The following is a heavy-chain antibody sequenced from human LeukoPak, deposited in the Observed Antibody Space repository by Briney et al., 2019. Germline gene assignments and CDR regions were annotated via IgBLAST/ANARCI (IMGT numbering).Heavy chain of an antibody. CDR2: IYYSGST. D-gene: IGHD3-3*01. J-gene: IGHJ4*02. Sequence: SETLSLTCTVSGGSISSSNYYWGWLRQPPGKGLEWIGSIYYSGSTYYSPSLKSRVTISVDTSKNQFSLKLSSVTAADTAVYYCARVAPSTTFGVVSHRILDYWGQGTLVTVS. V-gene: IGHV4-39*07. CDR1: GGSISSSNYY. CDR3: ARVAPSTTFGVVSHRILDY.